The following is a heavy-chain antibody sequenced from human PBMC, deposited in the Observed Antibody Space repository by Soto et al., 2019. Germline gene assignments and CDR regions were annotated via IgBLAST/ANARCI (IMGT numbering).Heavy chain of an antibody. CDR3: XXXXXXXYYXIPDAFX. D-gene: IGHD3-22*01. V-gene: IGHV1-18*01. J-gene: IGHJ3*02. CDR1: GYTFTSYG. CDR2: ISAYNGNT. Sequence: QVQLVQSGAEVKKPGASVKVSCKASGYTFTSYGISWVRQAPGQGLEWMGWISAYNGNTNYAQKLQGRVTMTTDTSXSTXXXXXXXXXXXXXXXXXXXXXXXXXYYXIPDAFX.